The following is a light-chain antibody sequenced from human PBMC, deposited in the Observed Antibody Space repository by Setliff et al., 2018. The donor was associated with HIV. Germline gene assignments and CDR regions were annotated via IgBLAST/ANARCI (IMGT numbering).Light chain of an antibody. CDR3: SSYSSSTTPYV. CDR1: NSDIGTYNY. Sequence: QSALTQPASVSGSPGQSMTISCTGTNSDIGTYNYVSWYQQHPGKAPKLMIYDVSNRPSGISNRFSGSKSGNAASLTISGPQAEDEADYFCSSYSSSTTPYVFGTGTKVTVL. J-gene: IGLJ1*01. CDR2: DVS. V-gene: IGLV2-14*03.